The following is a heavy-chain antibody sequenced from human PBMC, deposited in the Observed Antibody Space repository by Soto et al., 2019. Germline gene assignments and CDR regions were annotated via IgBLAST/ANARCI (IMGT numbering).Heavy chain of an antibody. CDR1: GFTFSSYA. CDR3: AKVGQVAVAAHFDY. V-gene: IGHV3-23*01. J-gene: IGHJ4*02. CDR2: ISGSGGST. Sequence: GGSLRLSCAASGFTFSSYAMSWVRQAPRKGLEWVSAISGSGGSTYYADSVKGRFTISRDNSKNTLYLQMNSLRAEDTAVYYCAKVGQVAVAAHFDYWGQGTLVTVSS. D-gene: IGHD6-19*01.